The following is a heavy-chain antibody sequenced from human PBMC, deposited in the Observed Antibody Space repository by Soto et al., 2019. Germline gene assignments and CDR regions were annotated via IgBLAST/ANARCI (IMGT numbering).Heavy chain of an antibody. Sequence: GALRLSCGASGFIFSNAWINWGRQGPGKGLEWIAYIFDSGNANYNPSLKSRVTISVDTSKNQFSLKLTSVTAADTALYYCARHRRTTVAKFYFDNWGQGALVTVSS. CDR2: IFDSGNA. V-gene: IGHV4-59*08. D-gene: IGHD4-4*01. CDR3: ARHRRTTVAKFYFDN. CDR1: GFIFSNAW. J-gene: IGHJ4*02.